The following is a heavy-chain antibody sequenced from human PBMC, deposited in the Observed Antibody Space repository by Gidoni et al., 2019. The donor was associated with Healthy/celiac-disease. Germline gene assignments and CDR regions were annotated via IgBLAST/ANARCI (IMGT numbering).Heavy chain of an antibody. Sequence: QVQLQESGPGLVKPSETLSLTCTVYGGSISSYYWSWIRQPPGKGLEWIGYIYYSGSTNYNPSLKSRVTISVDTSKNQFSLKLSSVTAADTAVYYCARAVGRRTYYYDSSGQGGFDYWGQGTLVTVSS. J-gene: IGHJ4*02. D-gene: IGHD3-22*01. CDR3: ARAVGRRTYYYDSSGQGGFDY. CDR2: IYYSGST. V-gene: IGHV4-59*01. CDR1: GGSISSYY.